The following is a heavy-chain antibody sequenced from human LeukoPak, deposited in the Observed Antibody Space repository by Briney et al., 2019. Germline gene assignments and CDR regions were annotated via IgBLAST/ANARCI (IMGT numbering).Heavy chain of an antibody. CDR3: AKARGDYYDSGSYSYYFDY. J-gene: IGHJ4*02. Sequence: GGSLRLSCAASGFTFTGYAMSWVRQAPGKGLEWVSTISGVTGSTYYADSVKGRFTISRDNSKNTLYLQMNSLRAEDTAVYYCAKARGDYYDSGSYSYYFDYWGQGTLITVSS. CDR2: ISGVTGST. V-gene: IGHV3-23*01. CDR1: GFTFTGYA. D-gene: IGHD3-10*01.